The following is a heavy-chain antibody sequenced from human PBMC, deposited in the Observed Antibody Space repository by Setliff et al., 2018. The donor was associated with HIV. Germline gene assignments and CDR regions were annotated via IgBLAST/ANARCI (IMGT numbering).Heavy chain of an antibody. V-gene: IGHV4-34*01. Sequence: SETLSLTCVVSGGSFSGYSWSWIRQSPGKGLEWIGEISQSGTTHYNPSLKRRVTISEDTSKSQLSMKLTSVAAADTAIYYCARGKGGIDGPAEFDNWGQGTPVTVSS. J-gene: IGHJ4*02. CDR2: ISQSGTT. CDR1: GGSFSGYS. CDR3: ARGKGGIDGPAEFDN. D-gene: IGHD2-15*01.